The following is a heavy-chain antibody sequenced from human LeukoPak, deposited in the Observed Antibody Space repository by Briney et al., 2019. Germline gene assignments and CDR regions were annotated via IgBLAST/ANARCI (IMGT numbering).Heavy chain of an antibody. CDR2: ISGSGDGT. V-gene: IGHV3-23*01. D-gene: IGHD2-15*01. J-gene: IGHJ4*02. CDR3: TKASAARCIGVFCYPFDH. CDR1: GFTFSSYA. Sequence: GGSLRLSCAASGFTFSSYAMSWVRQAPGKGLEWVSGISGSGDGTYYADSVKGRFTISRDNSKNTLYLQMNSLRAEDTAVYYCTKASAARCIGVFCYPFDHWGQGTLVTVSS.